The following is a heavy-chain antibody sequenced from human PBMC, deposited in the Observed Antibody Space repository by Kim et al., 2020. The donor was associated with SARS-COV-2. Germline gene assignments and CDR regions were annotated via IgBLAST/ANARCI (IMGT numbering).Heavy chain of an antibody. V-gene: IGHV5-10-1*01. D-gene: IGHD6-13*01. J-gene: IGHJ6*02. CDR3: ARVGKYSSSWTLYYYYGMDV. CDR2: IDPSDSYT. Sequence: GESLKISCKGSGYSFTSYWISWVRQMPGKGLEWMGRIDPSDSYTNYSPSFQGHVTISADKSISTAYLQWSSLKASDTAMYYCARVGKYSSSWTLYYYYGMDVWGQGTTVTVSS. CDR1: GYSFTSYW.